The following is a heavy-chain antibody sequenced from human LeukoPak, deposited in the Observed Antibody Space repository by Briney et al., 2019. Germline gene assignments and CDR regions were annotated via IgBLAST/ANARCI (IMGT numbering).Heavy chain of an antibody. V-gene: IGHV3-30*04. CDR1: GFTFSSYA. Sequence: GGSLRLSCAASGFTFSSYAMHWVRQAPGKGLEWVAVISYDGSNKYYADSVKGRFTISRDNSKNTLYLQMNSLRAEDTAVYYWASGDGSARYYYYYGMDVWGQGTTVTVSS. CDR2: ISYDGSNK. J-gene: IGHJ6*02. CDR3: ASGDGSARYYYYYGMDV. D-gene: IGHD3-10*01.